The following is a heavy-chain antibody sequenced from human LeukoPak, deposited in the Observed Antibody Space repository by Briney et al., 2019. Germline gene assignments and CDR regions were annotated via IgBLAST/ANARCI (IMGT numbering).Heavy chain of an antibody. Sequence: SETLSLTCTVSSGSISTHYWNWIRQPPGKGLEWIWRIYTSGSTTHKPYLESRGTISVMTTTNQFSLKLTSVTAADTAVYYCARETTYYDSGGYSGVYYLDYWGQGILVTVSS. CDR2: IYTSGST. D-gene: IGHD3-22*01. J-gene: IGHJ4*02. V-gene: IGHV4-4*07. CDR1: SGSISTHY. CDR3: ARETTYYDSGGYSGVYYLDY.